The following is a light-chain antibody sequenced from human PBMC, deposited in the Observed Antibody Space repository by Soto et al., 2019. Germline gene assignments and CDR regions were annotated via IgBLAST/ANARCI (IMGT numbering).Light chain of an antibody. CDR2: GAS. V-gene: IGKV3-20*01. CDR1: QSVSSSY. Sequence: EIVLTQSPGTLSLSPGERATLSCRASQSVSSSYLAWYQQKPGQAHRLLIYGASSRATGIPDRFSGSGSGTDFTLTISRLEPEDFAVYYCQQYGRSPPYTFGQGTKLEIK. CDR3: QQYGRSPPYT. J-gene: IGKJ2*01.